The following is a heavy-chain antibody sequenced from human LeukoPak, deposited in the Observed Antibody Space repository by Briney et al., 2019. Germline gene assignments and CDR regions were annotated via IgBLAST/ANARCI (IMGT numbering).Heavy chain of an antibody. CDR2: IYYSGGT. V-gene: IGHV4-39*01. Sequence: SETLSLSCTVSGGSISSSGYYWGWIRQPPGKGLEWIGSIYYSGGTYYNPSLKSRVTISVDTSKNQFSLKLSSVTAADTAVYYCAREYCSGGSCYTTNWFDPWGQGTLVTVSS. CDR1: GGSISSSGYY. D-gene: IGHD2-15*01. J-gene: IGHJ5*02. CDR3: AREYCSGGSCYTTNWFDP.